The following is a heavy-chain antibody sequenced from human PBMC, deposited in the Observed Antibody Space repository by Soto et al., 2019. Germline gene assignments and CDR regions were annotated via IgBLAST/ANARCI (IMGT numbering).Heavy chain of an antibody. Sequence: EVHLVESGGGLVKPGGSLRLSCAASGFTFTTYSMNWVRQAPGKGLEWVSSISSSSNYIYYADSVKGRFTISRDNAKHSLYLQMNSLRAEDTAVYYCARDSASYGSAFDIWGQGTMVTVSS. CDR2: ISSSSNYI. D-gene: IGHD5-18*01. V-gene: IGHV3-21*01. J-gene: IGHJ3*02. CDR1: GFTFTTYS. CDR3: ARDSASYGSAFDI.